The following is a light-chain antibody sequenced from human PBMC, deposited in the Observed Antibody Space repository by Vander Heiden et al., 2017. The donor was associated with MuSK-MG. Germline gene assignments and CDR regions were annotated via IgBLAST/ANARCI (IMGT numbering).Light chain of an antibody. CDR1: QDISNY. J-gene: IGKJ3*01. CDR2: DAS. CDR3: QQYDNVLLMFT. V-gene: IGKV1-33*01. Sequence: DIQMTQSPSSLSASVGDRVTITCQASQDISNYLNWYQQKAGKAPKLLIYDASNLETGVPSRFSGSGAGTHFTFTISSLQPEDIAAYYCQQYDNVLLMFTFGRGTKVDIK.